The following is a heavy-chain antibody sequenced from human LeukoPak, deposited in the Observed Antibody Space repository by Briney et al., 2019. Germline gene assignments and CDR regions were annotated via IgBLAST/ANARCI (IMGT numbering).Heavy chain of an antibody. D-gene: IGHD3-10*01. CDR3: ARDPLYGSGSPNWYFDL. CDR1: GFTFSSYG. J-gene: IGHJ2*01. V-gene: IGHV3-33*01. CDR2: IWYGGSNK. Sequence: PGRSLRLSCAASGFTFSSYGMHWVRQAPGKGLEWVAVIWYGGSNKYYADSVKGRFTISRDNSKNTLYLQMNSLRAEDTAVYYCARDPLYGSGSPNWYFDLWGRGTLVTVSS.